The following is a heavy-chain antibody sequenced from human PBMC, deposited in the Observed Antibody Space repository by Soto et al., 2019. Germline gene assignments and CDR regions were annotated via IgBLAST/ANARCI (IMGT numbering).Heavy chain of an antibody. CDR2: IRDSGGYT. V-gene: IGHV3-23*01. J-gene: IGHJ4*02. Sequence: GGSLRLSCAVSGFTFSNYAMSWVRQAPGKGLEWVSGIRDSGGYTYYADSVKGRFTISRDNSKNALYLQMNSLRAEDTAVYYCAKDSTSRYCYSGICCYSGSFADYWGQGTLVTVSS. D-gene: IGHD2-15*01. CDR1: GFTFSNYA. CDR3: AKDSTSRYCYSGICCYSGSFADY.